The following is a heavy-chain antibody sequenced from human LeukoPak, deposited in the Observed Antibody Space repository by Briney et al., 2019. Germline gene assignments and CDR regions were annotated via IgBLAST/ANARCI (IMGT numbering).Heavy chain of an antibody. Sequence: SVKVSCKASGGTFTIYAISWVRQAPGQGLERMGGIITIFGTANYAQKFQGRVTITTDESTSTAYMELSSLRSAKTAVYYCANEAAEWGKYNWFDPWGQGTLVTVSS. CDR3: ANEAAEWGKYNWFDP. CDR1: GGTFTIYA. V-gene: IGHV1-69*05. J-gene: IGHJ5*02. CDR2: IITIFGTA. D-gene: IGHD7-27*01.